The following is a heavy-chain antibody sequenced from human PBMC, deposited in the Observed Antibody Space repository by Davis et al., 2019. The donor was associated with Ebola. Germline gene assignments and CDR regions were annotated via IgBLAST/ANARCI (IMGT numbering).Heavy chain of an antibody. Sequence: GESLKISCQASGYSFTTYWIVWVRQLPGKGLECMGIIFPGDSDTRYSPSFQGQVTISADKSISTAYLQWSSLKASDTAMYYCAVDHTNDFDYWGQGTLVTVSS. J-gene: IGHJ4*02. CDR3: AVDHTNDFDY. CDR1: GYSFTTYW. D-gene: IGHD1-14*01. V-gene: IGHV5-51*01. CDR2: IFPGDSDT.